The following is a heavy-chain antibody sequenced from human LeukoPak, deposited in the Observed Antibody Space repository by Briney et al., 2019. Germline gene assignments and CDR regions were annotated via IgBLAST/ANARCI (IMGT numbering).Heavy chain of an antibody. CDR2: VYYTGST. CDR3: ARGAMATTPFFDY. CDR1: GGSISNYY. V-gene: IGHV4-59*01. Sequence: SETLSLTCPVSGGSISNYYYWTWIRPPPGKGLEWIGYVYYTGSTNFNPSLKSRVTMSLETSRNKFSLKLTSLTAADTAVYYCARGAMATTPFFDYWGQGTLVTVSS. D-gene: IGHD5-24*01. J-gene: IGHJ4*02.